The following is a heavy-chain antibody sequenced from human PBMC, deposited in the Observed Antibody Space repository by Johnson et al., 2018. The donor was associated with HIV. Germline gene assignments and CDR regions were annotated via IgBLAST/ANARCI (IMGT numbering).Heavy chain of an antibody. J-gene: IGHJ3*02. CDR3: ARETMDDAFDI. Sequence: VQLVESGGGLVQPGGSLRLSCAASGFTFSSYWMSWVRQAPGKGLEWVANIKQDGSEKYYVDSVKGRFTISRDNAKNSLYLQMNSLRAEDTAMYYCARETMDDAFDIWGQGTMVIVSS. CDR1: GFTFSSYW. V-gene: IGHV3-7*05. CDR2: IKQDGSEK.